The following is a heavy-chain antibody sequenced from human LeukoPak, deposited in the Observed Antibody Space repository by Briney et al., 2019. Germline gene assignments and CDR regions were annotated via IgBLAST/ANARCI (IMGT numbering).Heavy chain of an antibody. CDR1: GYTFSSYW. J-gene: IGHJ4*02. CDR2: IKQEGSEK. Sequence: GGSLRLFCAASGYTFSSYWMRCVREAPGRGREWGANIKQEGSEKYYVDSVKGRFTISRDNAKNSLYLQMNSLRAEDTAVYYCARDRPPGSGYARFDYWGQGTLVTVSS. CDR3: ARDRPPGSGYARFDY. V-gene: IGHV3-7*01. D-gene: IGHD5-12*01.